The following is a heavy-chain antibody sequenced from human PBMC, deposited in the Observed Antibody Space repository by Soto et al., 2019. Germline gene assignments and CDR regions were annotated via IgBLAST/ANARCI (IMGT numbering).Heavy chain of an antibody. Sequence: PSETLSLTCTVSGGSISNYYWSWIRQPPGKGLEWIGYIYYSGSTNYNPSLKSRVTISVDTSKNQFSLKLSSVTAADTAVYYCARLGYGDYRFDYWGQGTLVTVSS. CDR3: ARLGYGDYRFDY. D-gene: IGHD4-17*01. CDR2: IYYSGST. J-gene: IGHJ4*02. CDR1: GGSISNYY. V-gene: IGHV4-59*01.